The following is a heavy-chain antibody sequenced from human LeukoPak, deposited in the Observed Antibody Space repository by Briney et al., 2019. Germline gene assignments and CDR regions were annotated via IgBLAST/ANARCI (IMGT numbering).Heavy chain of an antibody. J-gene: IGHJ4*02. CDR3: AKTYYYDSSGYSHYLAYDY. D-gene: IGHD3-22*01. Sequence: GGSLRLSCAASGFTFTSYSMNWVRQAPGKGLEWVSTISGGGGSTYYADSVTGRFTISRDNSKNTMYLQLNSLRAEDTAIYYCAKTYYYDSSGYSHYLAYDYWGQGTLVTVSS. V-gene: IGHV3-23*01. CDR2: ISGGGGST. CDR1: GFTFTSYS.